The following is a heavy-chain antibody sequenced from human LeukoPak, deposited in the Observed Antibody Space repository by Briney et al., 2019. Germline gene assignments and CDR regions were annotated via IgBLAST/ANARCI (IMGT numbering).Heavy chain of an antibody. D-gene: IGHD6-19*01. CDR3: ARGGYTSGFDN. CDR2: ISSSGNTI. J-gene: IGHJ4*02. V-gene: IGHV3-11*01. Sequence: GGSLRLSCAASGFSFSDYYVNWIRQAPGKGLEWVSSISSSGNTINYADSVKGRFTISGDNARNSLYLQMNSLRGEDTAVYFCARGGYTSGFDNWGQGALVTVSS. CDR1: GFSFSDYY.